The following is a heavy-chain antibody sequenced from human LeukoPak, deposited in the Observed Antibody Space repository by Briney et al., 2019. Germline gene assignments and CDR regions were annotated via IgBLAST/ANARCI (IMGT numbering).Heavy chain of an antibody. CDR1: GGSITRGLYS. CDR2: IYYSGSN. Sequence: SETLSLTCTVSGGSITRGLYSWGWIRQPPGKRLEWIGTIYYSGSNARNPSLKSRVTMSLDTSKNQFSLNLTSVTAADTALYYCARNANGVCDYWGQGTLVSVSS. D-gene: IGHD2-8*01. J-gene: IGHJ4*02. V-gene: IGHV4-39*01. CDR3: ARNANGVCDY.